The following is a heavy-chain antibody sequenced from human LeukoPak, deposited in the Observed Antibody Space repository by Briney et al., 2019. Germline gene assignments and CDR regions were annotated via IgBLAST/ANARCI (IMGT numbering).Heavy chain of an antibody. D-gene: IGHD4-17*01. CDR1: GFTFSSYS. V-gene: IGHV3-21*01. Sequence: GGSLRLSCAASGFTFSSYSMNWVRQAPGKGLEWVSSISSSSSYIYYADSVKGRFTISRDNAKNSLSLQMNSLRAEDTAVYYCATSSDYGDYRTVDYWGQGTLVTVSS. CDR3: ATSSDYGDYRTVDY. CDR2: ISSSSSYI. J-gene: IGHJ4*02.